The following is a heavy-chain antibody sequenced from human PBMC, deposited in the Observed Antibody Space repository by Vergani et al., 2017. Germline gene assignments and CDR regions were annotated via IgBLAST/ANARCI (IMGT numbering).Heavy chain of an antibody. CDR2: ITYNGGRT. V-gene: IGHV3-23*01. J-gene: IGHJ4*02. D-gene: IGHD3-10*01. CDR3: ANEGSANRIRGWLDH. CDR1: GFTFNIYA. Sequence: EVRLLESGGGLVQPGGSLRLSCAASGFTFNIYAMSWVRQAPGKGLEWVSTITYNGGRTYYADSVTGRFTISRDNSKNTLFLQLKTLRAEDTGVYYCANEGSANRIRGWLDHWDQGALVTVSS.